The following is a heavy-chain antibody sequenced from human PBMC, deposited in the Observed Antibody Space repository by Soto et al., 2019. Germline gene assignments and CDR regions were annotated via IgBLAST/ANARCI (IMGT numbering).Heavy chain of an antibody. D-gene: IGHD2-21*01. J-gene: IGHJ4*02. CDR2: IYRSGTA. V-gene: IGHV4-4*02. Sequence: QVQLQESGPGLVRPSGTLSLTCAVSGGSISDNNWWSWVRQPPGKGLAWIGEIYRSGTANYNPSLNSRVTISMDKSKNQISLHLYSVTAADSAVYYCARHIGVPGTRGFDYWGQGTLVTVSS. CDR1: GGSISDNNW. CDR3: ARHIGVPGTRGFDY.